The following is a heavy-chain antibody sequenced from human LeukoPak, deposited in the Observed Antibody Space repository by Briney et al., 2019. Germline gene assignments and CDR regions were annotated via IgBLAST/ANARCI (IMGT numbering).Heavy chain of an antibody. J-gene: IGHJ4*02. CDR1: GFTFSTYW. CDR3: AREGVHCSGRRCLKAY. Sequence: HTGGSLRLSCAASGFTFSTYWMSWVRQAPGKGLEWVANIKKDGSEKYYMDSVKGRFTISRDNAENSLYLQMNSLRAEDTAVYYCAREGVHCSGRRCLKAYWGQGTQVTVSS. V-gene: IGHV3-7*03. CDR2: IKKDGSEK. D-gene: IGHD2-15*01.